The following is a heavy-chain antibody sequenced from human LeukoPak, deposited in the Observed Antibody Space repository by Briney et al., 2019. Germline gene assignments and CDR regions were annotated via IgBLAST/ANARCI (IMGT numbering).Heavy chain of an antibody. CDR1: GCTFSSYE. J-gene: IGHJ4*02. Sequence: PGGSLTLSCAASGCTFSSYEMNWVRQAPGKGLEWVSYISSSGSTIYYADSVKGRFTISGDNAKNSLYLQMNSLRAEDTAVYYCATTYYYGSGSYYEELEGHDYWGQGTLVTVSS. D-gene: IGHD3-10*01. CDR2: ISSSGSTI. V-gene: IGHV3-48*03. CDR3: ATTYYYGSGSYYEELEGHDY.